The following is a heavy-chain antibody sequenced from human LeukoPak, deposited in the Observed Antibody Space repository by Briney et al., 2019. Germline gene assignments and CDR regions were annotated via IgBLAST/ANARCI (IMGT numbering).Heavy chain of an antibody. V-gene: IGHV4-61*01. D-gene: IGHD3-3*01. CDR1: GGSVSSGSYY. CDR3: ARGFLPFYDFWSGYYPSFDY. Sequence: PSETLSLTCTVSGGSVSSGSYYRSWIRQPPGKGLEWIGYIYYSGSTNYNPSLKSRVTISVDTSKNQFSLKLSSVTAADTAVYYCARGFLPFYDFWSGYYPSFDYWGQGTLVTVSS. J-gene: IGHJ4*02. CDR2: IYYSGST.